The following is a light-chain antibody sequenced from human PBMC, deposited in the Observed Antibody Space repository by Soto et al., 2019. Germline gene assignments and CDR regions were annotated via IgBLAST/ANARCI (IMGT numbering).Light chain of an antibody. CDR2: SED. CDR1: SSNIGGNT. V-gene: IGLV1-44*01. CDR3: AAWDDSLNGYV. Sequence: QSVLTQPPSSSGTPWQRLSIFCSGSSSNIGGNTVNWYQQVPGTAPKLLIYSEDQRPSGVPDRFSGSKSATSASLAISGLQSEDEADYYCAAWDDSLNGYVFGTGTKVTVL. J-gene: IGLJ1*01.